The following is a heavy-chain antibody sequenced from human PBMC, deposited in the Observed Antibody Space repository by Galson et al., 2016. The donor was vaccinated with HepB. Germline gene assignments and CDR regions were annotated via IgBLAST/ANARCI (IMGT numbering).Heavy chain of an antibody. D-gene: IGHD5-12*01. V-gene: IGHV4-61*01. CDR1: GGSVSSGSYY. Sequence: SETLSLTCTVSGGSVSSGSYYWSWIRQPPGKGLEWIGYMHYRGSTNYNPSLKSRVTISVDTDKNQFSLRLTSVTAADTGVYFCARGRSPSWLRIMDVWGRGTTVAVTS. CDR2: MHYRGST. CDR3: ARGRSPSWLRIMDV. J-gene: IGHJ6*02.